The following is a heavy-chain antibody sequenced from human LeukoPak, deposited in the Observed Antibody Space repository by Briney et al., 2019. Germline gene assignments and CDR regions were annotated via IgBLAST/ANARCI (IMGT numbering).Heavy chain of an antibody. D-gene: IGHD3-10*01. Sequence: HPGGSLRLSCAASGFTSSSYWMHWVRQAPGKGPVWVSRINIDGSSTSYADSVKGRFAISRDNAKNTLYLQMNSLRAEDTAVYYCARGGDSGSYCNYWGQGTLVSVSS. J-gene: IGHJ4*02. V-gene: IGHV3-74*01. CDR3: ARGGDSGSYCNY. CDR2: INIDGSST. CDR1: GFTSSSYW.